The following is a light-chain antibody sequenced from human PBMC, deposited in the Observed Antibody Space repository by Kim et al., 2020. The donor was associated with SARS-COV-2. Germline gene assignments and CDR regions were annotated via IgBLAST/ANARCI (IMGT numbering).Light chain of an antibody. CDR3: MQAINLRT. J-gene: IGKJ2*02. Sequence: IVMTQTPLFLSVTPGQPASISCKSSQSLLHTDGKTYFYWFLQRPGQSPQLLIYGVSSRFSGVPDRFSGSGSETDFTLKISRVEPEDVGVYYCMQAINLRTFGQGTKLEI. V-gene: IGKV2-29*02. CDR2: GVS. CDR1: QSLLHTDGKTY.